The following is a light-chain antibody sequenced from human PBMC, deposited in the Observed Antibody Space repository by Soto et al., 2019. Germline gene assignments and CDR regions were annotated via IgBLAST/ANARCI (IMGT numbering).Light chain of an antibody. J-gene: IGKJ5*01. Sequence: ENVLTQSPGTLSLSPGERATLSCRASQNVSSSYLAWYQQNPGQAPRIPMYGASSRATGIPDRFSGSGSGTDFTLTISRLEPEDFVVYYCQQYGSSVTFGQGTRLEIK. CDR3: QQYGSSVT. CDR1: QNVSSSY. CDR2: GAS. V-gene: IGKV3-20*01.